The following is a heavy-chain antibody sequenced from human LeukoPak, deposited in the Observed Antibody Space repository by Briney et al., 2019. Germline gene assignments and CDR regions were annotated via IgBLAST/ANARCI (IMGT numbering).Heavy chain of an antibody. V-gene: IGHV3-30*02. CDR2: IRYDGSNK. CDR3: ARHGYHYNGMDV. Sequence: GGSLRLSCAASGFTFSSYGMHWVRQAPGKGLEWVAFIRYDGSNKYYADSVKGRFTISRDNAKNSLYQQTNSLRAEDTAVYYCARHGYHYNGMDVWGQGTTVTVSS. J-gene: IGHJ6*02. CDR1: GFTFSSYG. D-gene: IGHD2-8*01.